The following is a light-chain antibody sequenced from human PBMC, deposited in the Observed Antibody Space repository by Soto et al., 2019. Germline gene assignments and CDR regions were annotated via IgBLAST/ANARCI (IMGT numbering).Light chain of an antibody. CDR1: SSDVGGYNN. V-gene: IGLV2-14*01. Sequence: QSALTQPASVSGSPGQSITISCTGTSSDVGGYNNVSWYQQHPGKAPKLMIYEVSNRPSGVSNRFSGSKSGNTASLTISGLQAEDEADYYCSSYTRNSTLVFGGGTKLTVL. CDR2: EVS. CDR3: SSYTRNSTLV. J-gene: IGLJ2*01.